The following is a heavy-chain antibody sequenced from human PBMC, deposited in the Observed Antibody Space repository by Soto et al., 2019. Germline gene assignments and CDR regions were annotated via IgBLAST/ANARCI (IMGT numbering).Heavy chain of an antibody. CDR3: ARDPPLHSGYDDYYYGMDV. V-gene: IGHV1-2*04. Sequence: ASVKVSCKASGYTFTGYYMHWVRQAPGQGNEWMGWINPNSGGTNYAQKFQGWVTMTRDTSISTAYMELRSLRSDDTAVYYCARDPPLHSGYDDYYYGMDVWGQGTTVTVS. D-gene: IGHD5-12*01. CDR1: GYTFTGYY. J-gene: IGHJ6*02. CDR2: INPNSGGT.